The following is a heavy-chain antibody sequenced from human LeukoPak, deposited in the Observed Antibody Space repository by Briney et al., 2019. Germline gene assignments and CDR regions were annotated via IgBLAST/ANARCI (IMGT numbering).Heavy chain of an antibody. CDR3: ARHMYSGAWYYFDY. V-gene: IGHV4-59*05. CDR1: GGSISSYY. D-gene: IGHD6-19*01. Sequence: SETLSLTCTVSGGSISSYYWSWIRQPPGKGLEWIGSIYYSGSTYYNPSLKSRVTISVDTSKSQFSLKLSSVTAADTAVYYCARHMYSGAWYYFDYWGQGTLVTVSS. CDR2: IYYSGST. J-gene: IGHJ4*02.